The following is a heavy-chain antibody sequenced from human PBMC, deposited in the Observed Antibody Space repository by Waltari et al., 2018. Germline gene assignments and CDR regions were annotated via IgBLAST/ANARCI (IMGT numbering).Heavy chain of an antibody. CDR2: LSPGDSYT. CDR1: GYSLNSYW. V-gene: IGHV5-51*01. J-gene: IGHJ5*02. Sequence: VQQVQSGAEVEKHGETLQIACTGSGYSLNSYWTSWVRKMTGKGREWMGVLSPGDSYTRYSSSFRGQVTISADKSISTVYLQWSSLKASDTAVYYCARLRDPAWFDPWGQGTLVTVSS. CDR3: ARLRDPAWFDP.